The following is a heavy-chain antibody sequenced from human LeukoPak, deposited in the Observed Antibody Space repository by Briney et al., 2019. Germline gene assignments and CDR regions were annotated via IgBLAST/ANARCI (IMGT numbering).Heavy chain of an antibody. CDR2: INHSGST. CDR3: ARGRGPCSGGSCYSVSWFDP. J-gene: IGHJ5*02. V-gene: IGHV4-34*01. CDR1: GGSFSGYY. Sequence: SETLSLTCAVYGGSFSGYYWSWIRQPPGKGLEWIGEINHSGSTNYNPSLKSRVTISVDTSKNQFSLKLSSVTAADTAVYYCARGRGPCSGGSCYSVSWFDPWGQGTLVTVSS. D-gene: IGHD2-15*01.